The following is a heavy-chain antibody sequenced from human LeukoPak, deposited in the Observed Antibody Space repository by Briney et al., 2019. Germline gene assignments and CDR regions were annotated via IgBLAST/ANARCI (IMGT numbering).Heavy chain of an antibody. CDR3: ASGEYYYYYMDV. J-gene: IGHJ6*03. Sequence: GGSLRLSCAASGFTFSDYDMTWIRQAQGKGPERVPYISSSGSIIYYADSVKGRFTISRDNAKNSLYLQMNSLRAEDTAVYYCASGEYYYYYMDVWGKGTTVTISS. CDR1: GFTFSDYD. CDR2: ISSSGSII. V-gene: IGHV3-11*01.